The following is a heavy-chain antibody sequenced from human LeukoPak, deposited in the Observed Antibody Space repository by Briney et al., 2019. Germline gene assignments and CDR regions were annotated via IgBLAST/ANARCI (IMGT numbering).Heavy chain of an antibody. D-gene: IGHD6-6*01. CDR1: GGSISSYY. CDR2: IYYSGST. CDR3: ARVSIAARPGLDY. V-gene: IGHV4-59*08. J-gene: IGHJ4*02. Sequence: RTSETLSLTCTVPGGSISSYYWSWIRQPPGKGLEWIGYIYYSGSTNYNPSLKSRVTISVDTSKNQFSLKLSSVTAADTAVYYCARVSIAARPGLDYWGQGTLVTVSS.